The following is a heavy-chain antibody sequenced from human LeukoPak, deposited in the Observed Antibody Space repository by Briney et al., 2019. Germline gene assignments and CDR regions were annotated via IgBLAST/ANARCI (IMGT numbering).Heavy chain of an antibody. V-gene: IGHV3-30*02. Sequence: GGSLRLSCAVSGFSFNAYGIHWVRQAPGEGLEWVSFIHSNGIDTFYGDSVKGRFTVSRDNSKNTLYLQMNRLRVDDTAVYYCAKSLGTKRYLDCMDVWGKGTTVTVSS. CDR3: AKSLGTKRYLDCMDV. CDR2: IHSNGIDT. J-gene: IGHJ6*03. D-gene: IGHD1-7*01. CDR1: GFSFNAYG.